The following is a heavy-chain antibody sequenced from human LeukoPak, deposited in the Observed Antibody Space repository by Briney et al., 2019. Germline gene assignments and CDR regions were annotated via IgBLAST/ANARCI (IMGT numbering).Heavy chain of an antibody. CDR3: ATGIAVAAPFDY. D-gene: IGHD6-19*01. Sequence: ASVKVSCKASGYTFTSYDISWVRQAPGQGLEWMGWISAYNGNTNYAQKLQGRVTITTDTSTSTAYMELRSLRSDDTAVYYCATGIAVAAPFDYWGQGTLVTVSS. CDR2: ISAYNGNT. V-gene: IGHV1-18*01. J-gene: IGHJ4*02. CDR1: GYTFTSYD.